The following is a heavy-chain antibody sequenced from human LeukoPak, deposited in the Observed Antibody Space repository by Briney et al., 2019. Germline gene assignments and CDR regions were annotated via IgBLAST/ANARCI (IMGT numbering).Heavy chain of an antibody. V-gene: IGHV4-39*01. J-gene: IGHJ5*02. Sequence: KPSETLSLTCTVSGGSINSSTYYWGWIRQPPGKGLEWIGTIYYSGGTYYKPSLRSRATISVDTSKNQFSLKLYSVTAADTAVYYCARHALSGMLRAFFGPWGQGTLVTVSS. D-gene: IGHD3-10*01. CDR2: IYYSGGT. CDR3: ARHALSGMLRAFFGP. CDR1: GGSINSSTYY.